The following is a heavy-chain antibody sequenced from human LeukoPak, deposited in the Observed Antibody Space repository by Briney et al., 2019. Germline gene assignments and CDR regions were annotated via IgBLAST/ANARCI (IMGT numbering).Heavy chain of an antibody. CDR1: GGSISSYY. J-gene: IGHJ5*02. D-gene: IGHD6-13*01. CDR3: ARYLRLAAAGVDP. V-gene: IGHV4-59*01. CDR2: IYYSGST. Sequence: SETLSLTCTVSGGSISSYYWTWIRQPPGKGLEWIGYIYYSGSTNYNPSLKSRVTISVDTSKNQFSLKLSSVTAADTAVYYCARYLRLAAAGVDPWGQETLVTVSS.